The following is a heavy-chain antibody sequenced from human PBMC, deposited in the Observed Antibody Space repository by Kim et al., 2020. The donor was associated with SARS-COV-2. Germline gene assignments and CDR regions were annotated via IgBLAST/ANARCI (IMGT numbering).Heavy chain of an antibody. J-gene: IGHJ4*02. CDR2: ISGSGGNT. V-gene: IGHV3-23*01. D-gene: IGHD6-19*01. CDR1: GFTFSSYA. Sequence: GSLRLSCAASGFTFSSYAMSWVRQAPGKGLEWVSAISGSGGNTYYADSVKGRFTISRDNSKNTLYLQMNSLRAEDTAVYYCAKGSSGWYGVGYWGQGTPVTVSS. CDR3: AKGSSGWYGVGY.